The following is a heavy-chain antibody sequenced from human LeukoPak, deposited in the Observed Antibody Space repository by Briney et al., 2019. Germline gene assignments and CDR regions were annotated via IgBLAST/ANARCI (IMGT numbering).Heavy chain of an antibody. J-gene: IGHJ4*02. V-gene: IGHV3-30*02. D-gene: IGHD6-13*01. CDR3: TNLPTQQHLDY. CDR1: GFTFSDYG. CDR2: IQYDEGNK. Sequence: PGGSLRLSCAASGFTFSDYGMNWVRQAPGKGLEWVAFIQYDEGNKYYADSVKGRLTISRDNSKNTLYLQMNSLRAEDTAVYYCTNLPTQQHLDYWGQGTLVTVSS.